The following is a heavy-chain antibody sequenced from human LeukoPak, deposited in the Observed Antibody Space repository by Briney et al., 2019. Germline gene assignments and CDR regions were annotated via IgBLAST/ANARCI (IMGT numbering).Heavy chain of an antibody. CDR1: GYTLTELS. V-gene: IGHV1-24*01. CDR2: FDPEDGET. Sequence: ASVKVSCKVSGYTLTELSMHWVRQALGKGLEWMGGFDPEDGETIYAQKFQGRVTMTEDTSTDTAYMELSSLRSEDTAVYYCATDPPRYFDWLSGFDPWGQGTLVTVSS. J-gene: IGHJ5*02. D-gene: IGHD3-9*01. CDR3: ATDPPRYFDWLSGFDP.